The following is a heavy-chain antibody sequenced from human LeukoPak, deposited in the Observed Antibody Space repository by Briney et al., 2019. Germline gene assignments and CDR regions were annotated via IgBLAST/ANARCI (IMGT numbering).Heavy chain of an antibody. CDR2: LSGRDGST. Sequence: GGSLRLSCAASGFTFSSFAMSWVRQAPGKGLEWVSALSGRDGSTYYAASVKGRFTISRDNSKNTLYLQMNSLRAEDTAVFYCAKSGLIRFDYWGQGTLVPVSS. CDR1: GFTFSSFA. J-gene: IGHJ4*02. D-gene: IGHD2-15*01. V-gene: IGHV3-23*01. CDR3: AKSGLIRFDY.